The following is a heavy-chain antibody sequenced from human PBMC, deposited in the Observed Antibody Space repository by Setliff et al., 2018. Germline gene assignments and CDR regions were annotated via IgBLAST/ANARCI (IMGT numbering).Heavy chain of an antibody. CDR2: IWDDGGNK. V-gene: IGHV3-33*08. CDR3: ARGGRYCRGWYVSYLLH. Sequence: GSLRLSCAASGFTFSSYRMHWVRQARGKGLEWVAVIWDDGGNKYHAYSVKGRFTISRDNSKNTLYLQMNSLRAEDTAVYYCARGGRYCRGWYVSYLLHWGQGTM. CDR1: GFTFSSYR. D-gene: IGHD6-19*01. J-gene: IGHJ1*01.